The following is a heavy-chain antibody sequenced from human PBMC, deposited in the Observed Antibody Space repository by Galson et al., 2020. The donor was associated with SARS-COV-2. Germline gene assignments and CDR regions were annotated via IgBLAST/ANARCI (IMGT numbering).Heavy chain of an antibody. CDR1: GFTFSSYG. J-gene: IGHJ6*02. V-gene: IGHV3-33*01. Sequence: GGSLRLSCAASGFTFSSYGMHWVRQAPGKGLEWVAVIWYDGSNKYYADSVKGRFTISRDNSKNTLYLQMNSLRAEDTAVYYCARDAAPYYDVWGGYIPQMGYSYYYGIDVWGQGTTVTVSS. CDR3: ARDAAPYYDVWGGYIPQMGYSYYYGIDV. CDR2: IWYDGSNK. D-gene: IGHD3-3*01.